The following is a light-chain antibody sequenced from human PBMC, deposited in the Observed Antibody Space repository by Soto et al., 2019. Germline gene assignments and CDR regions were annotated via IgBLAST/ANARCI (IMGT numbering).Light chain of an antibody. CDR2: DAS. CDR3: QQYNSYST. Sequence: DIQMTQSPSTLSASVGDRVTITCRASQSISSWLAWYQQKPGKAPKLLIYDASSLESGVPSRFSGSGSGTEFTLTISSLQPDDFATYYCQQYNSYSTFGPWTKVDIK. CDR1: QSISSW. V-gene: IGKV1-5*01. J-gene: IGKJ3*01.